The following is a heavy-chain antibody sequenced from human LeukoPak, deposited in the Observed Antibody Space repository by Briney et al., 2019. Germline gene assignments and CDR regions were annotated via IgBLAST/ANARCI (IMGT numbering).Heavy chain of an antibody. CDR2: INPNSGGT. CDR3: ARVLATGTTHRLIPDY. V-gene: IGHV1-2*06. CDR1: GYTFTGYY. D-gene: IGHD1-1*01. Sequence: ASVKVSCKASGYTFTGYYMHWVRQAPGQGLEWMGRINPNSGGTNYARKFQGRVTMTRDTSISTAYMELSRLRSDDTAVYYCARVLATGTTHRLIPDYWGQGTLVTVSS. J-gene: IGHJ4*02.